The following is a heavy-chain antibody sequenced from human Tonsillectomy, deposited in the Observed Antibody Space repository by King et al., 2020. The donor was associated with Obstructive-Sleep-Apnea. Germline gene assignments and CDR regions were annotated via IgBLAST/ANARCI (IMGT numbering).Heavy chain of an antibody. CDR1: GFTLSSYW. J-gene: IGHJ4*02. V-gene: IGHV3-7*01. Sequence: VQLVEAGGGLVQPGGSLRLSCAASGFTLSSYWMSWVRQAPGKGLEWVANIKQDGSEKVYVDSVQGRFTISRDNAKNSLYLQMNSLRAEDTAVYYCARGSPKTGWGALDYWGQGTLVTVSS. D-gene: IGHD1-14*01. CDR2: IKQDGSEK. CDR3: ARGSPKTGWGALDY.